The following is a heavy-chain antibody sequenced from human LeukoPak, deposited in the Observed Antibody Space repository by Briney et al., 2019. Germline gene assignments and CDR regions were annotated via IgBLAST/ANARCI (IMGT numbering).Heavy chain of an antibody. CDR1: GFDLNNYA. V-gene: IGHV3-30*04. J-gene: IGHJ6*03. CDR3: AKDAYSGYEAYYYYMDV. Sequence: GGSLRLSCAASGFDLNNYAMHWVRQAPGKGLEWVAVISYDGSNKYYADSVKGRFTISRDNSKNTLYPQMNSLRAEDTALYYCAKDAYSGYEAYYYYMDVWGKGTTVTVSS. D-gene: IGHD5-12*01. CDR2: ISYDGSNK.